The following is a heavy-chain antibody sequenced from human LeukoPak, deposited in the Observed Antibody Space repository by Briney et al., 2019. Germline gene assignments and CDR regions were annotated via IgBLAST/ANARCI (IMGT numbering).Heavy chain of an antibody. J-gene: IGHJ4*02. V-gene: IGHV3-48*03. CDR2: ISSSGSAK. CDR3: VRAAHYDSSGYYRPDY. Sequence: GGSLRLSCAASGFTFSSHEMNWVRQAPGKGLEWVSYISSSGSAKYYADSVKGRFTISRDNAKNSLDLQMNSLRAEDTAVYYCVRAAHYDSSGYYRPDYWGQGTLVTVSS. D-gene: IGHD3-22*01. CDR1: GFTFSSHE.